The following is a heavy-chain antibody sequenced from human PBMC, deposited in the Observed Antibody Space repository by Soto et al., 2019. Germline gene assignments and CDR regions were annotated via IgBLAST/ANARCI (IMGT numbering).Heavy chain of an antibody. D-gene: IGHD3-22*01. V-gene: IGHV3-74*01. CDR2: IKTDGTIT. Sequence: EVQLVESGGGLVQPGGSLRLSCAGTGFTFSTYWMHWVRQAPGKGLEWVSRIKTDGTITGYADSVKGRFTISRDNAKNTLYLQMNSLRAEDTAVSYCARGGVIVVGLDVWGQGTTVTVSS. CDR1: GFTFSTYW. CDR3: ARGGVIVVGLDV. J-gene: IGHJ6*02.